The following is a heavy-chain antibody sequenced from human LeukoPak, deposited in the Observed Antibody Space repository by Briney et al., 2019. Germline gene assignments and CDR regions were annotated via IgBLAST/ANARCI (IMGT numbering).Heavy chain of an antibody. CDR2: IYYSGST. V-gene: IGHV4-59*08. J-gene: IGHJ4*02. Sequence: SETLSLTCTVAGGSISSYCRRWIRQPPGKGLEWIGSIYYSGSTNYTPSLKGRVTISVDTSKNQFSLKLSSVTAANTAVYYCASSSEGYFDYWGQGTLVTVSS. CDR3: ASSSEGYFDY. CDR1: GGSISSYC.